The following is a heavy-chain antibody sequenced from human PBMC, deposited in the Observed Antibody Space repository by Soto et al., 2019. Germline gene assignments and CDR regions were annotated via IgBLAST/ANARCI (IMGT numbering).Heavy chain of an antibody. CDR2: ISNSGGST. J-gene: IGHJ4*02. CDR3: AKLSGYDPRDY. CDR1: GFTFSSYA. D-gene: IGHD5-12*01. Sequence: EVQPLESGGGLVQPGGSLRLSCAASGFTFSSYAMSWVRQAPGKGLECVSGISNSGGSTYYADSVQGRFTISRDNSKNTLSLQMNSLRAEDTAIYYCAKLSGYDPRDYWGQGTLVTVSS. V-gene: IGHV3-23*01.